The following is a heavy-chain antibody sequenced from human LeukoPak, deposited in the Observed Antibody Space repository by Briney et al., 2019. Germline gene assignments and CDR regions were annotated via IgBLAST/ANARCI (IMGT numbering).Heavy chain of an antibody. CDR3: AKRERERISWYFFDY. Sequence: HTGGSLRLSCAASGFTFRNYAMSWVRQAPGKGLEWVSAIGSSGSSTYYADSVKGRFTISRDNSKDTLYLQMNSLRAEDTAVYYCAKRERERISWYFFDYWGQGTLVTVSS. CDR1: GFTFRNYA. CDR2: IGSSGSST. J-gene: IGHJ4*02. D-gene: IGHD6-13*01. V-gene: IGHV3-23*01.